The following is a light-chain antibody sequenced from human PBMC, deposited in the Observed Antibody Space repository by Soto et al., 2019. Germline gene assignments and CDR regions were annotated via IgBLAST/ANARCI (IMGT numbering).Light chain of an antibody. V-gene: IGKV3-20*01. CDR1: QTVGIN. CDR2: GAS. Sequence: EVVLTQSPATLSVFPGERATLSCRASQTVGINLAWYQKKLGQAPRLLMYGASSRATGIPDRFSGSGSGTDFTLTISRLEPEDFAVYYCQQYDSSPITFGQGTRLEIK. J-gene: IGKJ5*01. CDR3: QQYDSSPIT.